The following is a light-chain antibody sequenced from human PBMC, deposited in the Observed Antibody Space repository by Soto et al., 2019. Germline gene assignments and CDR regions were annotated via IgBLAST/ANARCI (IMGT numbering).Light chain of an antibody. CDR1: SSDVGHYNY. CDR3: SSYTSSNTYV. Sequence: QSVLTQPASVSGSPGQSITISCAGTSSDVGHYNYVSWYQQHPGKAPKLMIYDVSNRPSGVSDRFSGSKSGNTASLTISGLQAEDESDYYCSSYTSSNTYVFGTGTKLTVL. J-gene: IGLJ1*01. V-gene: IGLV2-14*01. CDR2: DVS.